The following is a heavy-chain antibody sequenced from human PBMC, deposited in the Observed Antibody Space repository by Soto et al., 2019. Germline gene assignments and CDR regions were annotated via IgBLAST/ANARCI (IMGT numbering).Heavy chain of an antibody. J-gene: IGHJ3*02. V-gene: IGHV3-7*01. CDR2: IKQDGSEK. CDR3: ARVPGEVYDYIWGSYPPGAFDI. Sequence: GGSLRLSCAASGFTFSSYWMSWVRQAPGKGLEWVANIKQDGSEKYYVDSVKGRFTISRDNAKNSLYLQMNSLRAEDTAVYYCARVPGEVYDYIWGSYPPGAFDIWGQGTMVTVSS. D-gene: IGHD3-16*02. CDR1: GFTFSSYW.